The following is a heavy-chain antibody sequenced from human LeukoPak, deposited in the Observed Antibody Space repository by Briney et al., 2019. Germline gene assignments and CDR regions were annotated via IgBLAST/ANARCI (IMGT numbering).Heavy chain of an antibody. J-gene: IGHJ4*02. D-gene: IGHD4-17*01. CDR1: GFTFSSYS. CDR2: ISSSSSYI. V-gene: IGHV3-21*01. Sequence: GGSLRLSRAASGFTFSSYSMNCVRQAPGKGLEWVSSISSSSSYIYYADSVKGRFTISRDNAKNSLYLQMNSLRAEDTAVYYCARDLDYGDYAFDYWGQGTLVTVSS. CDR3: ARDLDYGDYAFDY.